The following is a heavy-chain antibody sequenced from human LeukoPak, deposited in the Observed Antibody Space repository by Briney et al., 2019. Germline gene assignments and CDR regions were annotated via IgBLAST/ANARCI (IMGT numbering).Heavy chain of an antibody. J-gene: IGHJ4*02. V-gene: IGHV1-18*01. CDR2: ISAYNGNT. CDR3: ARDLRGSSPIHFDY. D-gene: IGHD6-6*01. Sequence: ASVKVSCKAPGYTFTSYGISWVRQAPGQGLEWMGWISAYNGNTNYAQKLQGRVTMTTDTSTSTAYMELRSLRSDDTAVYYCARDLRGSSPIHFDYWGQGTLVTVSS. CDR1: GYTFTSYG.